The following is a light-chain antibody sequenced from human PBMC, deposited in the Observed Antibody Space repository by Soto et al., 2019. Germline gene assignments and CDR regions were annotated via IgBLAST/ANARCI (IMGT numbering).Light chain of an antibody. J-gene: IGLJ1*01. V-gene: IGLV2-14*01. CDR1: SSDVGGYNY. CDR3: SSYTSSSTLEV. Sequence: QSVLTQPASVSGSPGQSITISCTGTSSDVGGYNYVSWYQQHPGKAPKLMIYDVSNRPSGVSNRLSGSKSGNTASLTFSGLQAEDEADYYCSSYTSSSTLEVFGTGTKVTVL. CDR2: DVS.